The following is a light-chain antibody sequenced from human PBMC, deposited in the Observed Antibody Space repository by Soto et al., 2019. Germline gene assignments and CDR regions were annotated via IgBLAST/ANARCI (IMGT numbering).Light chain of an antibody. Sequence: DIQMTQSPSTLSASVGDRVTITCRASQSIGSWLAWYQQKPGKAPNLLIYDASSLESGVPSRFSGGGSGTEFTLPISSLQPDDVATYYCLQYNSYWAFGQGTKVEIK. CDR1: QSIGSW. V-gene: IGKV1-5*01. CDR2: DAS. J-gene: IGKJ1*01. CDR3: LQYNSYWA.